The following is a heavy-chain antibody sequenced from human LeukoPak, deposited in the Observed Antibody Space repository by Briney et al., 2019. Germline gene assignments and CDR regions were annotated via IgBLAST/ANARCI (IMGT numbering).Heavy chain of an antibody. V-gene: IGHV4-34*01. J-gene: IGHJ5*02. CDR3: ARGEYSSSSGALNWFDP. D-gene: IGHD6-6*01. CDR1: GGSFSGYY. CDR2: INHSGST. Sequence: PSETLSLTCAVYGGSFSGYYWSWIRQPPGKGLEWIREINHSGSTNYNPSLKSRVTISVDTSKNQFSLKLSSVTAADTAVYYCARGEYSSSSGALNWFDPWGQGTLVTVSS.